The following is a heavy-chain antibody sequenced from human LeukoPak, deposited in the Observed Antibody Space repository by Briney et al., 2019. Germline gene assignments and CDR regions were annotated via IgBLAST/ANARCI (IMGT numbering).Heavy chain of an antibody. CDR3: AKGAYDYIEIAYFDY. D-gene: IGHD5-12*01. CDR2: ISGSGGST. Sequence: GGSLRLSCAASGFTFSSYAMSRVRQAPGKGLEWVSAISGSGGSTYYADSVKDRFTISRDSSKNTLYLQMNSLRAEDTAVYYCAKGAYDYIEIAYFDYWGQGSLVTVSS. V-gene: IGHV3-23*01. CDR1: GFTFSSYA. J-gene: IGHJ4*02.